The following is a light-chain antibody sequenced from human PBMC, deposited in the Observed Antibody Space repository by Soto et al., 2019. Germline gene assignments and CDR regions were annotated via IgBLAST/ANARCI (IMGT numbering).Light chain of an antibody. CDR3: ASNTPTWV. Sequence: QSALTQPPSASGSPGQSVTISCTGTSSDVGKYDYVSWFQHHPGKAPKLIIYEVSKRPSGISNRFSGSKSANTASLTISGLQADDEADYFCASNTPTWVFGGGTKLTVL. CDR1: SSDVGKYDY. J-gene: IGLJ3*02. CDR2: EVS. V-gene: IGLV2-14*01.